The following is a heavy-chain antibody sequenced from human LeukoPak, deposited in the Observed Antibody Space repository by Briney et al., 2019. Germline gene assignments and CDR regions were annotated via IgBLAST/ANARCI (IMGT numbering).Heavy chain of an antibody. CDR1: GFIFSNYD. Sequence: GGSLRLSCAASGFIFSNYDMNWVRQAPGKGLEWVSFISSGGSTIFYADSVKGRFTISRDDAKDSLYVQMNNLRVEDTAVYYCARDENGDSDFDLWGRGTLVTVSS. V-gene: IGHV3-48*01. CDR3: ARDENGDSDFDL. CDR2: ISSGGSTI. J-gene: IGHJ2*01. D-gene: IGHD5-12*01.